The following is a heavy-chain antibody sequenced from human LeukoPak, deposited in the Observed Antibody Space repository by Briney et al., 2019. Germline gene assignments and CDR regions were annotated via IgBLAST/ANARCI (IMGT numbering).Heavy chain of an antibody. D-gene: IGHD2-2*01. CDR2: INPNSGGT. V-gene: IGHV1-2*02. J-gene: IGHJ4*02. Sequence: ASVKVSCKASGYTFTGYYMHWVRQAPGQGLEWMGWINPNSGGTNYAQKFQGRVTMTRDTSISTAYRELSRLRSDDTAVYYCARAGYCSSTSCYPDYWGQGTLVTVSS. CDR1: GYTFTGYY. CDR3: ARAGYCSSTSCYPDY.